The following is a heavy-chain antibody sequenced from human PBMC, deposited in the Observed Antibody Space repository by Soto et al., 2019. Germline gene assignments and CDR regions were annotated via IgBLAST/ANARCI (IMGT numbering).Heavy chain of an antibody. CDR1: GFTFSSYS. V-gene: IGHV3-21*01. D-gene: IGHD6-13*01. J-gene: IGHJ4*02. CDR2: ISSGSSYI. CDR3: AGNHPTRYSSHVFDF. Sequence: PGGSLRLSCAASGFTFSSYSMNWVRQAPGKGLEWVSSISSGSSYIYYADSVKGRFTISRDNAKNSLYLQMNSLRAEDTAVYYCAGNHPTRYSSHVFDFGGRGLRVTVSS.